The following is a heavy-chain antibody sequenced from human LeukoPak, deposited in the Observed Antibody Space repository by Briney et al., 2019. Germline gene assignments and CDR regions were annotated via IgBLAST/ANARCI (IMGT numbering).Heavy chain of an antibody. CDR1: GGSISSYY. CDR2: IYYSGST. Sequence: SETLSLTCTVSGGSISSYYWSWMRQPPGKGLEGIGYIYYSGSTNYNPSLKSRVTISVDTSKNQFSLKLSSVTAADTAVYYCARRGHSSGLGWYYFDYWGQGTLVTVSS. V-gene: IGHV4-59*08. J-gene: IGHJ4*02. CDR3: ARRGHSSGLGWYYFDY. D-gene: IGHD6-19*01.